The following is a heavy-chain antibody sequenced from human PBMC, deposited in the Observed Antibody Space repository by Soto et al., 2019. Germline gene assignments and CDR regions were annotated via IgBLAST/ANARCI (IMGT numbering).Heavy chain of an antibody. CDR3: ARDTRGLRFLEWLPSGDYYYGMDV. CDR2: IIPIFGTA. Sequence: SVKVSCKASGGTFSNYAISWVRQAPGQGLEWMGGIIPIFGTANYAQKFQGRVTITADESTSTAYMELSSLRSEDTAVYYCARDTRGLRFLEWLPSGDYYYGMDVWGQGTTVTVSS. D-gene: IGHD3-3*01. J-gene: IGHJ6*02. CDR1: GGTFSNYA. V-gene: IGHV1-69*13.